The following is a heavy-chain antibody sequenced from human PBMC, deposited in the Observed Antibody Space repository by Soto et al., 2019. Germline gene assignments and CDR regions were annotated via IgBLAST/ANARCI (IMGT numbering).Heavy chain of an antibody. CDR2: IYLANSNT. CDR1: GYGLRIHW. Sequence: GGSLKISFKGSGYGLRIHWVACLRQTAGKGLEWVEIIYLANSNTMYSPSYQGQVTISTDTALNTTYLQSDTLKPSDTAMYFCASDSHCNGGNCTVGGFDMWGQGTLVTVSS. CDR3: ASDSHCNGGNCTVGGFDM. V-gene: IGHV5-51*01. J-gene: IGHJ3*02. D-gene: IGHD2-15*01.